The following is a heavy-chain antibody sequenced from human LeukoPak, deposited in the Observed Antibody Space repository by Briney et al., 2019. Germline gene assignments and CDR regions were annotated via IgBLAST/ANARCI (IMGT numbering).Heavy chain of an antibody. Sequence: GGSLTLSCPPSGFTFSTYAMWWVRQAPGVGLEWVSAISGSGAGTYYADSVKGRFTISRDNSKNTLYLQMNSLRAEDTAVYYCAKAVTNLYFDYWGQGTLVTVSS. CDR3: AKAVTNLYFDY. V-gene: IGHV3-23*01. CDR1: GFTFSTYA. D-gene: IGHD1-1*01. J-gene: IGHJ4*02. CDR2: ISGSGAGT.